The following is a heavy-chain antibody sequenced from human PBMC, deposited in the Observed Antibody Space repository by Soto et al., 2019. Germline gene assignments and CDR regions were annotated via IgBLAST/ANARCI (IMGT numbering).Heavy chain of an antibody. D-gene: IGHD6-19*01. Sequence: QVQLVQSGAEVKKPGASVKVSCKASGYTFTSYDINWVRQATGQGLEWMGWMNPNSGNTGYAQKFQGRVTMTRNTSISTAYMELSSLRSEDTAVYYCARQVYVAGTTGDYYYYGMDVWGQATTVTVSS. V-gene: IGHV1-8*01. CDR3: ARQVYVAGTTGDYYYYGMDV. J-gene: IGHJ6*02. CDR1: GYTFTSYD. CDR2: MNPNSGNT.